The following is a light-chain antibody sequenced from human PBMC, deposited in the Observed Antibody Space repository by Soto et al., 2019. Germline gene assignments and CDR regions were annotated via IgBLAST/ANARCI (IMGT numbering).Light chain of an antibody. CDR1: SSDVGGYNY. CDR3: SSYTSSSTLGV. J-gene: IGLJ2*01. CDR2: DVS. Sequence: QSALTQPASLSGSPGQSITISCTGTSSDVGGYNYVSWYQQHTGKAPKLLIYDVSNRPSGVSNRFSGSKSGNTASLTSSGLQAEDEADYYCSSYTSSSTLGVFGGGTKLTVL. V-gene: IGLV2-14*01.